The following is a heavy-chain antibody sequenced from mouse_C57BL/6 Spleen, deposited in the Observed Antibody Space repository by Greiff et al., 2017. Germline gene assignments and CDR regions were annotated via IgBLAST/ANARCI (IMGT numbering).Heavy chain of an antibody. D-gene: IGHD2-5*01. J-gene: IGHJ1*03. CDR2: INPNYGTT. CDR3: ARKKSYSNYGYFDV. Sequence: EVKLLESGPELVKPGASVKISCKASGYSFTDYNMNWVKQSNGKSLEWIGVINPNYGTTSYNQKFKGKATLTVDQSSSTAYMQLKSLTSEESAVYYCARKKSYSNYGYFDVWGTGTTVTVSS. V-gene: IGHV1-39*01. CDR1: GYSFTDYN.